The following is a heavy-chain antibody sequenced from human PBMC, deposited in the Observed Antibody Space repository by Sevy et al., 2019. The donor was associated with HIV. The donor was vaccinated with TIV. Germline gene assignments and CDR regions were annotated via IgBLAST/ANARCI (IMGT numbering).Heavy chain of an antibody. CDR2: TYYRSKWYN. CDR1: GDSVSSNSAA. J-gene: IGHJ4*02. Sequence: SQTLSLTCAITGDSVSSNSAAWNWIRQSPSRGLEWLGMTYYRSKWYNDSSVSLRGRLTIIPDTSENRFSLHLNSVTPDDTAIYYCARDYNGNSYFDYWGQGTLVTVSS. D-gene: IGHD3-10*01. CDR3: ARDYNGNSYFDY. V-gene: IGHV6-1*01.